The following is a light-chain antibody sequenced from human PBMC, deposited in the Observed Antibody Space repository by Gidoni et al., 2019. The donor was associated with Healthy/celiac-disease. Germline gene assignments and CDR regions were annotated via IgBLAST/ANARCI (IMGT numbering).Light chain of an antibody. CDR2: SNN. Sequence: QSVLTQPHSASGTPGQRVTISCSGSSSNIGSNTVNWYQQLPGTAPKLLNHSNNQRPSGVPDRFSGSNSGTSASLAIIGLQSEDEADYYCAAWDDSLNGYVFGTGTKVTVL. CDR3: AAWDDSLNGYV. J-gene: IGLJ1*01. CDR1: SSNIGSNT. V-gene: IGLV1-44*01.